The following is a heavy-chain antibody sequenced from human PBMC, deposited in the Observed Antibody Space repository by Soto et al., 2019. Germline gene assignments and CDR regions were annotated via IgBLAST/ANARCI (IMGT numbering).Heavy chain of an antibody. D-gene: IGHD1-26*01. Sequence: EVQLLESGGGLVQPGGSLRLSCAASGLGLTFSTYPMSWVRQAPGKGLEWVSAISSSGGFTVYADSVNGRFTISRDNSKNILFLQTNPLTAEDTALYYCVSALYGMLGDFQYYYGMDVWGQGTTVGVPS. CDR1: GLGLTFSTYP. CDR3: VSALYGMLGDFQYYYGMDV. V-gene: IGHV3-23*01. J-gene: IGHJ6*02. CDR2: ISSSGGFT.